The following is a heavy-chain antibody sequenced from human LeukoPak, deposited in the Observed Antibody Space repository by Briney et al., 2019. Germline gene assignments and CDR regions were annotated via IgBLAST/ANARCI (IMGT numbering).Heavy chain of an antibody. Sequence: PGGSLRLSCAASGFIFSSHAMNWVRQAPGKGLEWVSLISAGGGSTYYADSVKGRFTISRDNSKNTLYLQMNSLRAEDTAVYYCARVSGYCSSTSCYGTIDYWGQGTLVTVSS. J-gene: IGHJ4*02. CDR1: GFIFSSHA. CDR2: ISAGGGST. V-gene: IGHV3-23*01. CDR3: ARVSGYCSSTSCYGTIDY. D-gene: IGHD2-2*03.